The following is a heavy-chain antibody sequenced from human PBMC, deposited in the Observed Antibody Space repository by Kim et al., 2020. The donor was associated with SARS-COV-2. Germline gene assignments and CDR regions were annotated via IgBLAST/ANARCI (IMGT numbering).Heavy chain of an antibody. CDR3: AGGPQSG. V-gene: IGHV3-30-3*01. CDR1: GFTSWGYA. D-gene: IGHD3-3*01. CDR2: ISYDGSNQ. Sequence: GGSLRLSCAASGFTSWGYAMYWVRQGPGKGLEWVAVISYDGSNQHYAASVKGRFTISRDDSKNTLYLQMISLKSEDTAVYYCAGGPQSGWGQGTPVTVSS. J-gene: IGHJ4*02.